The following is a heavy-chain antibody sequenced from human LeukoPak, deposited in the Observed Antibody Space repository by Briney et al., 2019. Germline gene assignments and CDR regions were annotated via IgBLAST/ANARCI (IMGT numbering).Heavy chain of an antibody. Sequence: SETLSLTCTVSGGSISSGGYYWSWIRQPPGKGLEWFGYIYHSGSTYYNPSLKSRVTISVDRSKTQFSLKLSSVTAADTAVYYCAREGGHSSWYFPPPPDAFDIWGQGTMVTVSS. J-gene: IGHJ3*02. CDR2: IYHSGST. V-gene: IGHV4-30-2*01. CDR1: GGSISSGGYY. CDR3: AREGGHSSWYFPPPPDAFDI. D-gene: IGHD6-13*01.